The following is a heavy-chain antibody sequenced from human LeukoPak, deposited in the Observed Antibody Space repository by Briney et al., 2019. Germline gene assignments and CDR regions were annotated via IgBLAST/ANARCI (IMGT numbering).Heavy chain of an antibody. Sequence: GGSLRLSCVVSGFNLDNFAMHWVRQPLGKGLEWVAVISHDGRTKYYADSMKGRITISRDNSKNTLFLQMNNLRSEDTAVYFCARPSPPGDGYNPPDHWGQGTLVTVSS. J-gene: IGHJ4*02. V-gene: IGHV3-30*04. CDR2: ISHDGRTK. D-gene: IGHD5-24*01. CDR1: GFNLDNFA. CDR3: ARPSPPGDGYNPPDH.